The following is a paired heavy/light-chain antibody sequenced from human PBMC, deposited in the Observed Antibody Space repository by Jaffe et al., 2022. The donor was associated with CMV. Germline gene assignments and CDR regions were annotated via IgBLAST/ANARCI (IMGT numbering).Heavy chain of an antibody. CDR2: IYSGGST. CDR3: ARGGCTSCYYYYMDV. V-gene: IGHV3-53*02. J-gene: IGHJ6*03. Sequence: GQLVETGGGLIQPGGSLRLSCAVSGFSVSTNYMSWVRQAPGKGLEWVSVIYSGGSTYYADSVKGRFTISKDNTGNTLYLQMKGLRAEDTAVYYCARGGCTSCYYYYMDVWGKGTTVTVSS. CDR1: GFSVSTNY. D-gene: IGHD2-8*01.
Light chain of an antibody. V-gene: IGKV3-11*01. Sequence: EILLTQSPATLSLSPGERATLSCRASQSVSNSLAWYQQTRGQAPRLLIYDASKRVTGIPGRFSGSGSGTDFTLTISGLEPEDFAVYYCQVRGTFGGGTKVEIK. CDR2: DAS. CDR1: QSVSNS. J-gene: IGKJ4*01. CDR3: QVRGT.